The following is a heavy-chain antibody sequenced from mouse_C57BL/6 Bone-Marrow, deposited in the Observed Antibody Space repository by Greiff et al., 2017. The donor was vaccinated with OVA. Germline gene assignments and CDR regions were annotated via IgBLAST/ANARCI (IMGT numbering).Heavy chain of an antibody. J-gene: IGHJ2*01. CDR2: IDPETGGT. D-gene: IGHD2-4*01. Sequence: VKLMESGAELVRPGASVTLSCKASGYTFTDYEMHWVKQTPVHGLEWIGAIDPETGGTAYNQKFKGKAILTADKSSSTAYMELRSLTSEDSAVYYCARTGGLNYWGQGTTLTVSS. CDR1: GYTFTDYE. V-gene: IGHV1-15*01. CDR3: ARTGGLNY.